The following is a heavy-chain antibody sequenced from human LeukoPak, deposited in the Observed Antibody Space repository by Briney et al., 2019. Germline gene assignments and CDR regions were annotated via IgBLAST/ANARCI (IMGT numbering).Heavy chain of an antibody. Sequence: SETLSLTCTVSGHSITGGHYWDWIRQPPGKGLEWIGSIYPSGSTYNNPSLKSRVTISIDTSKNQFSLKLNSVTAADTAVYYCARRYIAVGHDYFDYWGQGTLVIVSS. V-gene: IGHV4-38-2*02. D-gene: IGHD6-19*01. CDR2: IYPSGST. J-gene: IGHJ4*02. CDR1: GHSITGGHY. CDR3: ARRYIAVGHDYFDY.